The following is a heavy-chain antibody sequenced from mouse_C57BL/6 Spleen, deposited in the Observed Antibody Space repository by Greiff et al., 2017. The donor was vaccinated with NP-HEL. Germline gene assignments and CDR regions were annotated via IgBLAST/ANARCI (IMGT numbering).Heavy chain of an antibody. D-gene: IGHD1-1*01. V-gene: IGHV1-82*01. J-gene: IGHJ3*01. CDR2: IYPGDGDT. Sequence: QVQLQQSGPELVKPGASVKISCKASGYAFSSSWMNWVKQRPGKGLEWIGRIYPGDGDTNYNGKFKGKATLTADKSSSTAYMQLRSLTSEDSAVYFCASGGYGSPFAYWGQGTLVTVSA. CDR1: GYAFSSSW. CDR3: ASGGYGSPFAY.